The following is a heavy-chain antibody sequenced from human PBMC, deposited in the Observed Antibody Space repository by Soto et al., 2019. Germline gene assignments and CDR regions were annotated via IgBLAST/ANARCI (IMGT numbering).Heavy chain of an antibody. CDR2: IYPGDSDT. D-gene: IGHD4-17*01. CDR1: GTSFTSSW. J-gene: IGHJ6*03. CDR3: ARHYGVYYYYMDV. V-gene: IGHV5-51*01. Sequence: PGKPLRISCKGSGTSFTSSWIGWLRQMPGKGLEWMGIIYPGDSDTRYSPSFQGQVTISADKSISTAYLQWSSLKASDTAMYYCARHYGVYYYYMDVWGKGTTVTVSS.